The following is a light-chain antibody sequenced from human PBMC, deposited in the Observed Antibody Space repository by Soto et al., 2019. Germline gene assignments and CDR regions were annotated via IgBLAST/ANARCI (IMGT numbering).Light chain of an antibody. Sequence: DIQVTQSPSSLSASVGDRVTITCRTSQNINIFLNWYQQKPGRAPMVVISAASNLESGVPSRFSGRGSGTEFTLTISNLQPGDSALYFCQESSSTPLAFGGGTRVEIK. CDR1: QNINIF. J-gene: IGKJ4*01. V-gene: IGKV1-39*01. CDR3: QESSSTPLA. CDR2: AAS.